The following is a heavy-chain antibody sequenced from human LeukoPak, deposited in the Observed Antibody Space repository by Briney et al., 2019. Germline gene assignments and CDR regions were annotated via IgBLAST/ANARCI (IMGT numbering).Heavy chain of an antibody. D-gene: IGHD6-13*01. CDR2: IYYSGST. J-gene: IGHJ4*02. V-gene: IGHV4-30-4*01. Sequence: SETLSLTCTVSGGSISSGDYYWSWIRQPPGKGLEWIGYIYYSGSTYYNPSLKSRVTISVDTSKNQFSLKLSSVTAADTAVCYCASLVAAGTIDYWGQGTLVTVSS. CDR1: GGSISSGDYY. CDR3: ASLVAAGTIDY.